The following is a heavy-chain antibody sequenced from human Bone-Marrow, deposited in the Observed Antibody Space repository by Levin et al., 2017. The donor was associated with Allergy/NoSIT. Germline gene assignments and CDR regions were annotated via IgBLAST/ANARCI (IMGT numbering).Heavy chain of an antibody. J-gene: IGHJ6*02. D-gene: IGHD2-2*02. CDR3: ARGSYNSYYYGVDV. CDR2: MNPDSADT. Sequence: GESLKISCKASGYTFTSYDINWVRQATGQGLEWMGWMNPDSADTGYAQKFQGRVTMTRDTSISTAYLELSGLRSEDTAVYYCARGSYNSYYYGVDVWGQGTTVSVSS. CDR1: GYTFTSYD. V-gene: IGHV1-8*01.